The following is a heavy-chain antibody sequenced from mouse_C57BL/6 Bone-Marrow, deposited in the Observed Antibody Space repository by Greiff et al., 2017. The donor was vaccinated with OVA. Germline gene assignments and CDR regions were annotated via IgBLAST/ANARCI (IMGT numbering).Heavy chain of an antibody. CDR3: ARGGGQLRLWFAY. CDR2: IDPSDSET. CDR1: GYTFTSYW. J-gene: IGHJ3*01. D-gene: IGHD3-2*02. Sequence: QVQLQQPGAELVRPGSSVKLSCKASGYTFTSYWMHWVKQRPIQGLEWIGNIDPSDSETHYNQKFKDKATLTVDKSSSTAYMQLSSLTSEDSAVYYCARGGGQLRLWFAYWGQGTLVTVSA. V-gene: IGHV1-52*01.